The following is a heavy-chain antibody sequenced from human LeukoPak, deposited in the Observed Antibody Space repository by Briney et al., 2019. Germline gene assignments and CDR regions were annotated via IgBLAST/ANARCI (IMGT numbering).Heavy chain of an antibody. Sequence: SETLSLTCAVSGGSFSGYFWSWIRQTPGKGLEWIGEINHGGNTNYNPSLKSRVTISLDTSENQVSLKLSSVTAADTALYCARSPLYSGDYRFDHWGQGTLVTLSS. D-gene: IGHD4-17*01. CDR2: INHGGNT. CDR3: ARSPLYSGDYRFDH. CDR1: GGSFSGYF. V-gene: IGHV4-34*01. J-gene: IGHJ4*02.